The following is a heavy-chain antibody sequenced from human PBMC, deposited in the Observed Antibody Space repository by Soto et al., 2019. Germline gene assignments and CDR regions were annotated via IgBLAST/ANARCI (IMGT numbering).Heavy chain of an antibody. Sequence: GASVKVSCKTSGYTFTSYALHWVRQAPGQRLEWMGWINPGNGNTNYSQKFQGRVTITRDATASIAYMELSRLRSEDSAVYYCARAWYSYDSRGYPEPSYFDYWGQGTLVTVSS. J-gene: IGHJ4*02. CDR2: INPGNGNT. D-gene: IGHD3-22*01. CDR1: GYTFTSYA. CDR3: ARAWYSYDSRGYPEPSYFDY. V-gene: IGHV1-3*01.